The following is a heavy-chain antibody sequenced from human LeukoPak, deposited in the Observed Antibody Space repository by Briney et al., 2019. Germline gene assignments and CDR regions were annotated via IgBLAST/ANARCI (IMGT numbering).Heavy chain of an antibody. Sequence: PGGSLRLSCAASGFTFSDAWMNWLRLAPGKGLEWVGRIKSRNRGETVDYAAPVKGRFTISRDDSKTTVYLQMNSLKTEDTAIYYCTTDGSTTLSNTFDYWGQGTLVTVSS. CDR3: TTDGSTTLSNTFDY. CDR1: GFTFSDAW. CDR2: IKSRNRGETV. D-gene: IGHD1-26*01. V-gene: IGHV3-15*01. J-gene: IGHJ4*02.